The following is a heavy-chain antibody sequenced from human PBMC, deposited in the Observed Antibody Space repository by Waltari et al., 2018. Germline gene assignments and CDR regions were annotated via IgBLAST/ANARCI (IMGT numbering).Heavy chain of an antibody. Sequence: QVQLVQSGPEVKKPGASVTVSCKASGYTFTGYYMQWVRQAPGQGLEWIGWINPYSGDTHYPQKFQGRITMTRDISIDTAYMDLHSLTSDDSAVYYCAKAGLGNWYFDLWGRGTLVTVSS. CDR2: INPYSGDT. CDR1: GYTFTGYY. CDR3: AKAGLGNWYFDL. D-gene: IGHD7-27*01. J-gene: IGHJ2*01. V-gene: IGHV1-2*02.